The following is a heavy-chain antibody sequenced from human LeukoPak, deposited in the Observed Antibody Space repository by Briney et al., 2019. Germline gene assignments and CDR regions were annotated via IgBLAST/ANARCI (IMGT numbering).Heavy chain of an antibody. CDR3: ARPYYYDSRIDP. D-gene: IGHD3-22*01. V-gene: IGHV4-39*07. CDR2: IYYSGST. J-gene: IGHJ5*02. CDR1: GGSISSSSYY. Sequence: KSSETLSLTCTVSGGSISSSSYYWGWICQPPGKGLEWIGSIYYSGSTYYNPSLKSRVTMSADTSKNQLSLKLSSVTAADTAVYYCARPYYYDSRIDPWGQGTLVTVSS.